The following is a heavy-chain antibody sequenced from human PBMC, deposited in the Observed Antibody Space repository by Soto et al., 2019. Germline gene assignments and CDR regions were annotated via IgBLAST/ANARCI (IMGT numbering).Heavy chain of an antibody. J-gene: IGHJ4*02. Sequence: QVHLVESGGGVVQPGRSLRLCCAASGFTFSNNGMHWVRQAPGKGLEWMGVISYEGSEKYYAGSVKGRFTISRDNSKNPLYLQMDTLRAEDTAIYYCVKDKGATAGFDYWDQGILVTVSS. D-gene: IGHD6-13*01. CDR3: VKDKGATAGFDY. CDR1: GFTFSNNG. CDR2: ISYEGSEK. V-gene: IGHV3-30*18.